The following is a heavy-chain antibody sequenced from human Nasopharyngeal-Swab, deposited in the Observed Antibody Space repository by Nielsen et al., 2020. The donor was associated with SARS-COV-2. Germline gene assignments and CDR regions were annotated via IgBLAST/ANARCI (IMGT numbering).Heavy chain of an antibody. CDR3: ATVYSAVYSSGWYFY. CDR1: GYTLTELS. D-gene: IGHD6-19*01. J-gene: IGHJ4*02. Sequence: ASVKVSCKVSGYTLTELSMHWVRQAPGKGLEWMGGFDPEDGETIYAQKFQGRVTMTEDTPTDTAYMELSSLRSEDTAVYYCATVYSAVYSSGWYFYWGQGTLVTVSS. V-gene: IGHV1-24*01. CDR2: FDPEDGET.